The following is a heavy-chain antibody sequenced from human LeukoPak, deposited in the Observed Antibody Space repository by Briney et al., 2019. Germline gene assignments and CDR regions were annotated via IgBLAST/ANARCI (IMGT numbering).Heavy chain of an antibody. CDR2: INPNSGGT. CDR1: GYTFTGYY. Sequence: ASVKVSCKASGYTFTGYYMHWVRQAPGQGLEWMGWINPNSGGTNYAQKFQGRVTMTRDTSISTAYMELSRLGSEDTAVYYWAGGGYYDILTGYYDPLGYYGMDVWGQGTTVTVSS. J-gene: IGHJ6*02. V-gene: IGHV1-2*02. D-gene: IGHD3-9*01. CDR3: AGGGYYDILTGYYDPLGYYGMDV.